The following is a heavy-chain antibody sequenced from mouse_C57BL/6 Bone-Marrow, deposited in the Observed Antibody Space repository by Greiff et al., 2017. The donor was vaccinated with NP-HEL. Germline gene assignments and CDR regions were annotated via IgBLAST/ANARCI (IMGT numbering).Heavy chain of an antibody. Sequence: QVQLQQPGAELVKPGASVKLSCKASGYTFTSYWMHWVKQRPGQGLEWIGMIHPNSGSTNYNEKFKSKATLTVDKSSSTAYMQLISLTSEDSAVYYCARVGYRGYYAMDYWGQGTSVTVSS. CDR3: ARVGYRGYYAMDY. J-gene: IGHJ4*01. D-gene: IGHD2-14*01. CDR1: GYTFTSYW. CDR2: IHPNSGST. V-gene: IGHV1-64*01.